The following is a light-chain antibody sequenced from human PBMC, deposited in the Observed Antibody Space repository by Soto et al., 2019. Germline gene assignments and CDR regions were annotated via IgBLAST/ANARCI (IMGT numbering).Light chain of an antibody. CDR2: SAS. Sequence: DVQMSQTPSAMSASVGDRVTITCRASQGVRTYLAWFQQKPGKVPKRLIFSASTLQSGVPSRFSGSGSGTDFTLTISCLQSEDFATYYCQQYYSYPLTFGGGTKVDIK. CDR3: QQYYSYPLT. V-gene: IGKV1-17*03. CDR1: QGVRTY. J-gene: IGKJ4*01.